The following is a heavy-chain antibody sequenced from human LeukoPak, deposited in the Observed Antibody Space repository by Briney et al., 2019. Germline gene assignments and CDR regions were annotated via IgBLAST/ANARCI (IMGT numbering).Heavy chain of an antibody. J-gene: IGHJ4*02. CDR1: GYTFTSYD. CDR3: AREAALDCSSTSCYPEAVDY. Sequence: ASVKVSCKASGYTFTSYDINWVRQATGQGLEWMGWMNPNSGNTGYAQKFQGRVTITRNTSISTAYMELSSLRSEDTAVYYCAREAALDCSSTSCYPEAVDYWGQGTLVTVSS. V-gene: IGHV1-8*03. D-gene: IGHD2-2*01. CDR2: MNPNSGNT.